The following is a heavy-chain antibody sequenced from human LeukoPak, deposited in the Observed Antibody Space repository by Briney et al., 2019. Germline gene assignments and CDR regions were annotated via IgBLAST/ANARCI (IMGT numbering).Heavy chain of an antibody. CDR3: ARLGDLLTGYYFES. V-gene: IGHV4-39*02. Sequence: SETLSLTCNVSGDSISSRSYYWGWIRQPPGKGLEWIGSIYFSGSAHYNPSLKSRVTLSVDRSKNHFSLEVKSVTAADTAVYFCARLGDLLTGYYFESWGQGTLVIVSS. D-gene: IGHD3-9*01. J-gene: IGHJ4*02. CDR2: IYFSGSA. CDR1: GDSISSRSYY.